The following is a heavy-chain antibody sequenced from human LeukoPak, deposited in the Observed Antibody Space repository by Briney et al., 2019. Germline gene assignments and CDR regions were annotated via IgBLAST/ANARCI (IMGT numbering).Heavy chain of an antibody. D-gene: IGHD1-26*01. CDR2: INPSGGST. V-gene: IGHV1-46*01. Sequence: GASVKVSCKASGYTFTSYYMHWVRQAPGQGLEWMGIINPSGGSTSYAQKFQGRVTMTRDMSTSTVYMELSSLRSEDTAVYYCARDSIVGAPSENLDYWGQGTMVTVSA. CDR1: GYTFTSYY. J-gene: IGHJ3*01. CDR3: ARDSIVGAPSENLDY.